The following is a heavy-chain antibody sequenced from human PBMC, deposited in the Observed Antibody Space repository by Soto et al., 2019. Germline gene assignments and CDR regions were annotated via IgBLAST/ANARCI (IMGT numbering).Heavy chain of an antibody. V-gene: IGHV4-59*01. D-gene: IGHD2-15*01. CDR3: ARGDSDLAVSEAAY. J-gene: IGHJ1*01. Sequence: SETLSLTCTVSGASITDSYWSWIRQPPEKGLEWIRYIYFSGIANYNPSLKSRATISRDTSKNEFSLKLTSVTAADTAIYYCARGDSDLAVSEAAYWGQGTLVTVS. CDR1: GASITDSY. CDR2: IYFSGIA.